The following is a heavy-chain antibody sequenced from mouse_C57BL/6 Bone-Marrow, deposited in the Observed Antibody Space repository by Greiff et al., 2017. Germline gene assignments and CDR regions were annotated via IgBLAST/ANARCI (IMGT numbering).Heavy chain of an antibody. V-gene: IGHV1-82*01. J-gene: IGHJ4*01. CDR1: GYAFSSYW. Sequence: VQLQQSGPELVKPGASVKISCKASGYAFSSYWMNWVKQRPGKGLEWIGRVYPGGGDTNDNGTFKGKVTLNADKTSSTAFRQTSSLTSEESSVYCCTSRRYYYAMDYWGQGTSVTVSS. CDR2: VYPGGGDT. CDR3: TSRRYYYAMDY.